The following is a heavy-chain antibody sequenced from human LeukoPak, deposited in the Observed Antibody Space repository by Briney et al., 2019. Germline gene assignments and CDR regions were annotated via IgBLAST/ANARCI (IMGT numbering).Heavy chain of an antibody. J-gene: IGHJ5*02. D-gene: IGHD3-22*01. CDR3: ARDTYHYDSSGYYWFDP. Sequence: SETLSLTCTVSGGSISSYYWSWTRQPAGKGLEWIGRIYNSGSTNYSPSLKSRATMSLDTSKNQFSLKLSSVTAADTAIYYCARDTYHYDSSGYYWFDPWGQGTLVTVSS. CDR1: GGSISSYY. CDR2: IYNSGST. V-gene: IGHV4-4*07.